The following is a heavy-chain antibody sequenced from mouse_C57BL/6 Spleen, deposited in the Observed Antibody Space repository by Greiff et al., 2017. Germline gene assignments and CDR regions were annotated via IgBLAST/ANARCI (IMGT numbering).Heavy chain of an antibody. CDR2: IHPNSGST. V-gene: IGHV1-64*01. CDR1: GYTFTSYW. Sequence: QVQLQQPGAELVKPGASVKLSCKASGYTFTSYWMHWVKQRPGQGLEWIGMIHPNSGSTNYNEKFKSKATLTVDKSSSTAYMQLSSLTSEDSAVYYWARWGGATGYFDVWGTGTTVTVSS. J-gene: IGHJ1*03. D-gene: IGHD1-1*01. CDR3: ARWGGATGYFDV.